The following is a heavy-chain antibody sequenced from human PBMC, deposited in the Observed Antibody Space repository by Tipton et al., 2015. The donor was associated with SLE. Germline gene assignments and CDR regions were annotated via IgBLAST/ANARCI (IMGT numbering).Heavy chain of an antibody. CDR1: GDSITRSY. D-gene: IGHD2-2*01. CDR3: ARDWCSSTSCYGYYYMDV. J-gene: IGHJ6*03. V-gene: IGHV4-59*01. Sequence: TLSLTCTVSGDSITRSYWSWIRQPPGKGLEWIGYFFYRGSSSYNLSLKSRVTISIDASKSQFSLQLSSVTAADTAVYYCARDWCSSTSCYGYYYMDVWGKGTTVTVSS. CDR2: FFYRGSS.